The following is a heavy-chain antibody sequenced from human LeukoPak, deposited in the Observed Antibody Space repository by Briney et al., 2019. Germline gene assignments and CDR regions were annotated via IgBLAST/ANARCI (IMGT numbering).Heavy chain of an antibody. V-gene: IGHV1-18*01. CDR3: ARDSADCSGGSCFSAEYFQY. Sequence: ASVKVSCKASGYTFSSYGITWVRQAPGQGLEWMGRISVYNGNTNYAQKFQGRLTMTTDTSTSTAYMDLRSLRSDDTAVYYCARDSADCSGGSCFSAEYFQYWGQGTLVTVSS. D-gene: IGHD2-15*01. J-gene: IGHJ1*01. CDR1: GYTFSSYG. CDR2: ISVYNGNT.